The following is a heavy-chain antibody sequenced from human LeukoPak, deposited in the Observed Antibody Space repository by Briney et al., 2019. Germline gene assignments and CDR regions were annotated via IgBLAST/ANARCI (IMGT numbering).Heavy chain of an antibody. Sequence: GGSLRLSCAASRFAFSGYEMYWVRQAPGKGLEWISYISDTGGAIHYADSVKGRFTISRDNAKNSLYLQMSSLRAEDTAVYYCAKDTSGWSLTWGQGTLVTVSS. CDR1: RFAFSGYE. V-gene: IGHV3-48*03. CDR3: AKDTSGWSLT. D-gene: IGHD6-19*01. CDR2: ISDTGGAI. J-gene: IGHJ5*02.